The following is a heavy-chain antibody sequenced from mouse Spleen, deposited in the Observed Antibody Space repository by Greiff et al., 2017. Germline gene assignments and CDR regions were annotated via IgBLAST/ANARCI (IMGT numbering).Heavy chain of an antibody. J-gene: IGHJ1*01. CDR1: GFTFSNYW. CDR3: TEGTGWYFDV. D-gene: IGHD3-3*01. Sequence: EVKLMESGGGLVQPGGSMKLSCVASGFTFSNYWMNWVRQSPEKGLEWVAQIRLKSDNYATHYAESVKGRFTISRDDSKSSVYLQMNNLRAEDTGIYYCTEGTGWYFDVWGAGTTVTVSS. CDR2: IRLKSDNYAT. V-gene: IGHV6-3*01.